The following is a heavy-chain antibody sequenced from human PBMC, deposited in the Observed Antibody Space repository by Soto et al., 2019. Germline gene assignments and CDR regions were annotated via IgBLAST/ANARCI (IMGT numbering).Heavy chain of an antibody. D-gene: IGHD2-21*01. CDR3: ARVPSPFDFYYAMDV. V-gene: IGHV4-30-4*01. CDR1: GDSISSGNKY. CDR2: IFSSGTT. J-gene: IGHJ6*02. Sequence: PSETLSLTCTVSGDSISSGNKYWSWIRQPAGKGLEWIGYIFSSGTTYHSPSLTSRLSMSLDTSQNQFSLKLNSVTDADTAVYYCARVPSPFDFYYAMDVWGQGTRSPSP.